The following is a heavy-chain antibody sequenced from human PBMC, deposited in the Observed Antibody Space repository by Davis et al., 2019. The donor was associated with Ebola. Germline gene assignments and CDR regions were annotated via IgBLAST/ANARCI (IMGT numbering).Heavy chain of an antibody. V-gene: IGHV3-7*01. J-gene: IGHJ4*02. CDR2: IKQDGSEK. CDR1: GFTFSSYW. Sequence: GGSLRLSCAASGFTFSSYWMSWVRQAPGKGLEWVANIKQDGSEKYYVDSVKGRFTISRDNAKNSLYLQMNSLRAEDTAVYYCARRPYDSSGYHLDYWGQGTLVTVSS. D-gene: IGHD3-22*01. CDR3: ARRPYDSSGYHLDY.